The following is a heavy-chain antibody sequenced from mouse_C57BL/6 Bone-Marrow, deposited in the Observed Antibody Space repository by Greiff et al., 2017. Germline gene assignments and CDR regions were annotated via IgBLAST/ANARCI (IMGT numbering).Heavy chain of an antibody. CDR1: GFTFSDYG. Sequence: EVKVVESGGGLVKPGGSLKLSCAASGFTFSDYGMHWVRQAPEKGLEWVAYISSGSSTIYYADTVKGRFTISSDNAKNTLFLQMTRLRSEDSAVYYCARPDRYENYAFDYWGQGTTLTVSS. D-gene: IGHD2-12*01. CDR2: ISSGSSTI. V-gene: IGHV5-17*01. CDR3: ARPDRYENYAFDY. J-gene: IGHJ2*01.